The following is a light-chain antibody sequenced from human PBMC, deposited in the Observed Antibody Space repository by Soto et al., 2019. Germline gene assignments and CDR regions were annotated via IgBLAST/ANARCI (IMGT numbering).Light chain of an antibody. Sequence: QSVLTQPASVSGSPGQSITISCTGTSSDVGGYNYVSWYQHHPGKAPKLMIYVVSNRPSGVSNRFSGSKSGNTASLTISGLQAEDEADYYCSSYTSSSTWVFGGGTKVTVL. CDR3: SSYTSSSTWV. V-gene: IGLV2-14*01. J-gene: IGLJ3*02. CDR1: SSDVGGYNY. CDR2: VVS.